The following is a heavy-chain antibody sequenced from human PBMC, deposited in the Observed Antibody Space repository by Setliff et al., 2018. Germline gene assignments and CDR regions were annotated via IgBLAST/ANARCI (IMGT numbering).Heavy chain of an antibody. J-gene: IGHJ3*02. CDR2: ISSSSSYI. CDR1: GFTFSSHW. V-gene: IGHV3-21*01. Sequence: LRLSCAAAGFTFSSHWMHWVRQAPGKGLEWVSSISSSSSYIYYADSVKGRFTISRDNAKNSLYLQMNSLRADDTAVYYCARVAGYSSSWSLGDAFDIWGQGTMVTVSS. D-gene: IGHD6-13*01. CDR3: ARVAGYSSSWSLGDAFDI.